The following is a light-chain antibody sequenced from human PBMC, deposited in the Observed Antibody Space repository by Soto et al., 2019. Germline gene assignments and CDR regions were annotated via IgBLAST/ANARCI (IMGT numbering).Light chain of an antibody. J-gene: IGKJ4*01. CDR3: QQRKSRLT. V-gene: IGKV3-11*01. CDR2: DAS. CDR1: QSVSNY. Sequence: DIVLTQSPATLSLSPGERATLSCRASQSVSNYLAWYQQKPGQAPRLLIYDASNMAPGIPARFSGSGSGADFSLTISSLEPEDFAVYYCQQRKSRLTFGGGTKVEIK.